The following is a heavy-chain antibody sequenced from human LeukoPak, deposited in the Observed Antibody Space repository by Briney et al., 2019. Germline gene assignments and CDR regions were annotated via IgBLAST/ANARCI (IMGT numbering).Heavy chain of an antibody. CDR1: GGSITSSTHY. CDR3: ARGARSGFYDY. D-gene: IGHD3-3*01. J-gene: IGHJ4*02. V-gene: IGHV4-39*07. Sequence: SETLSLTCTVSGGSITSSTHYWGWIRQPPGKGLEWIGTIYYTGSPTFYNPSLKSRLTISVDTSKSHFSLKLTSVTAADTAVYYCARGARSGFYDYWGQGTLVTVSS. CDR2: IYYTGSPT.